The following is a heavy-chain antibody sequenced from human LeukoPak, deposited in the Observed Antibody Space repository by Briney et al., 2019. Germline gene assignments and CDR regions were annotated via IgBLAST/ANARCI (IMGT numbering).Heavy chain of an antibody. Sequence: GSLRLSCAASGFTFSSYAMSWVRQAPGKGLEWIGHVFYTGTTKYHPSLKSRIAISVDTSSNQFPLKLRSVTTADTAVYYYARGITVTTTSDHLDFWGQGILVTVPS. CDR1: GFTFSSYA. D-gene: IGHD4-17*01. CDR3: ARGITVTTTSDHLDF. V-gene: IGHV4-59*01. CDR2: VFYTGTT. J-gene: IGHJ4*02.